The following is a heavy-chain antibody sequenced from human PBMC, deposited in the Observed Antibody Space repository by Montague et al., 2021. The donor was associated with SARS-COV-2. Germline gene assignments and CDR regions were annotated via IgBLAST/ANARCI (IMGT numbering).Heavy chain of an antibody. CDR3: ARGLTYWYFDL. V-gene: IGHV3-30-3*01. J-gene: IGHJ2*01. D-gene: IGHD3-9*01. CDR1: GFTFSGYA. CDR2: ISYDGSNK. Sequence: SLRLSCSASGFTFSGYAMHWVRQAPGKGLEWVAVISYDGSNKYYXDSVKGRFTISRDNSKNTLYLQMNSLRAEDTAVYYCARGLTYWYFDLWGRGTLVTVSS.